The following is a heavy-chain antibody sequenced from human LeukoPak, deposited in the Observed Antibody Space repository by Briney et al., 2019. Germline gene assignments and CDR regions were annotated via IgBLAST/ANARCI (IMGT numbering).Heavy chain of an antibody. Sequence: GGSLRLSCAASGFTFSSYSMNWVRQAPGKGLEWVSSISSSSSFIYYADSVKGRFTISRDNAKNSLYLQMNSLRAEDTAVYYCVFRSYGSGSSYYYYGMDVWGQGTTVTVSS. CDR3: VFRSYGSGSSYYYYGMDV. V-gene: IGHV3-21*01. CDR1: GFTFSSYS. D-gene: IGHD3-10*01. J-gene: IGHJ6*02. CDR2: ISSSSSFI.